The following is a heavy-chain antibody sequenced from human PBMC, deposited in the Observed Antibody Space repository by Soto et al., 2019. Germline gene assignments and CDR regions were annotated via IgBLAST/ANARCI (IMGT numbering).Heavy chain of an antibody. D-gene: IGHD3-10*01. Sequence: QVQLVQSGAEVKTPGSSVKVSCKASGGTLSDYAISWVRQAPGQGLEWMGGIMPTVDSANYAQNFQGRLTIYGDESTSTANLELSSLRSDDTAGYYCAVAAVREIMAQESSGMAVWGQGTTVIVSS. CDR3: AVAAVREIMAQESSGMAV. CDR1: GGTLSDYA. CDR2: IMPTVDSA. V-gene: IGHV1-69*01. J-gene: IGHJ6*02.